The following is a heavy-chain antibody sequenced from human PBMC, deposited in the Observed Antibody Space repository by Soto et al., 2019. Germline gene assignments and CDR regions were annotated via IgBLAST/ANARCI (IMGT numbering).Heavy chain of an antibody. CDR3: PRVTPYCSGGSCYLGEFDL. V-gene: IGHV3-72*01. D-gene: IGHD2-15*01. CDR2: TRNKANSYTT. J-gene: IGHJ5*02. CDR1: GFTFSDHY. Sequence: EVQLVESGGGLVQPGGSLRLSCAASGFTFSDHYMDWVRQAPGKGLEWVGRTRNKANSYTTEYAASVKGRFTISRDDSKNSLYLQMNSLKTEDTAVYYCPRVTPYCSGGSCYLGEFDLWGQGTLVTVSS.